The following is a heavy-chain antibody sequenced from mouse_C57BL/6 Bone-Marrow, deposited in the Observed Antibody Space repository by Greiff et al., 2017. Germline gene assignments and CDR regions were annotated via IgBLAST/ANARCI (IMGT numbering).Heavy chain of an antibody. CDR2: FHPYNDDT. CDR3: ARGGNYGGYYFDY. J-gene: IGHJ2*01. Sequence: VKLMESGAELVKPGASVKMSCKASGYTFTTYPIEWMKQNHGKSLEWIGNFHPYNDDTKYNEKFKGKATLTVEKSPSTVYLELSRLTSDDSAVYYCARGGNYGGYYFDYWGQGTTLTVSS. D-gene: IGHD2-1*01. V-gene: IGHV1-47*01. CDR1: GYTFTTYP.